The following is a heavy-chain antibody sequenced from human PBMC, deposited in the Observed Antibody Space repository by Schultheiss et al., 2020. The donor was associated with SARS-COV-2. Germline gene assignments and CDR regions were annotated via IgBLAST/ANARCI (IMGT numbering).Heavy chain of an antibody. CDR1: GGSISSYY. CDR3: AREGYCSSTSCPGNMDV. Sequence: SQTLSLTCTVSGGSISSYYWSWIRQPPGKGLEWIGYIYYSGSTNYNPSLKSRVTMSVDTSKNQFSLKLSSVTAADTAVYYCAREGYCSSTSCPGNMDVWGKGTTVTVSS. V-gene: IGHV4-59*12. CDR2: IYYSGST. D-gene: IGHD2-2*01. J-gene: IGHJ6*03.